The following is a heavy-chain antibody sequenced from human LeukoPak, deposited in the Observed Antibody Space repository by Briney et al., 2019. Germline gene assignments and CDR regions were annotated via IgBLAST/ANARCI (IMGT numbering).Heavy chain of an antibody. Sequence: GGSLRLSCAASGFTVSSNYMSWVRQAPGKGLEWVSVIYSGGSTYYADSVKGRFTISRDNSKNTLCLQMNILRAEDTAVYYCARDDYGGLSYWGQGTLVTVSS. CDR1: GFTVSSNY. CDR3: ARDDYGGLSY. CDR2: IYSGGST. D-gene: IGHD4-23*01. J-gene: IGHJ4*02. V-gene: IGHV3-53*01.